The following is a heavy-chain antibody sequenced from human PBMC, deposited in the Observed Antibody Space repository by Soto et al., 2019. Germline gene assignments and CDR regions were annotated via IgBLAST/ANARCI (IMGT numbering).Heavy chain of an antibody. CDR1: GFSLSTSGVG. V-gene: IGHV2-5*02. CDR3: AHGVGGYCSGGSCYPPGGFDY. Sequence: QITLKESGPTLVKPTQTLTLTCTFSGFSLSTSGVGVGWIRQPPGKALEWLALIYWDDDKRYSPSLKSRLTIPKDTSKNQVVLTMTTMDPVDTATYYCAHGVGGYCSGGSCYPPGGFDYWGQGTLVTVSS. CDR2: IYWDDDK. J-gene: IGHJ4*02. D-gene: IGHD2-15*01.